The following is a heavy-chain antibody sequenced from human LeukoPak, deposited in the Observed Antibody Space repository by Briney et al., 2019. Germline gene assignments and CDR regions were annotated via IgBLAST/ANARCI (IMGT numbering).Heavy chain of an antibody. J-gene: IGHJ4*02. CDR2: IIPIFGTA. V-gene: IGHV1-69*13. Sequence: RASEKLSCTGSGGTVTSYAISCVRHAPRQGLEWMGGIIPIFGTANYAQKFQGRVTITADESTSTAYMELSSLRSEDTAVYYCARGSSWYTPDYWGQGTLVTVSS. D-gene: IGHD6-13*01. CDR1: GGTVTSYA. CDR3: ARGSSWYTPDY.